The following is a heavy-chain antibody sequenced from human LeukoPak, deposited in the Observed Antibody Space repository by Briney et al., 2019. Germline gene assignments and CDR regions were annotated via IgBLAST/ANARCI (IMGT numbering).Heavy chain of an antibody. CDR3: AKIFHTDGYYLGEHLFDA. V-gene: IGHV3-23*01. Sequence: GGSLTLSCPASGFTFNNYAMSSARHAPRKGPEWLSSISGSGGSTTDADSVKGRFTTSRDNSKSTLYLQMNSLRAEDTAIYYCAKIFHTDGYYLGEHLFDAWGQGTLVTVSS. J-gene: IGHJ5*02. CDR2: ISGSGGST. D-gene: IGHD3-22*01. CDR1: GFTFNNYA.